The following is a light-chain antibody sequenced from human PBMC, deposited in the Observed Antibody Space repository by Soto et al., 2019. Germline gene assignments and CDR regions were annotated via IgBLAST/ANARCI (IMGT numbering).Light chain of an antibody. J-gene: IGLJ1*01. Sequence: QAVVTQPRSVSGSPGQSVTISCTGTSSDVGAYNYVSWYQQHPGKAPKLMTYDVSKRPSGVPDRFSGSKSGNTASLTISGLQAEDEADYYCCSYADNYSYVFGTGTKVTVL. CDR1: SSDVGAYNY. CDR2: DVS. V-gene: IGLV2-11*01. CDR3: CSYADNYSYV.